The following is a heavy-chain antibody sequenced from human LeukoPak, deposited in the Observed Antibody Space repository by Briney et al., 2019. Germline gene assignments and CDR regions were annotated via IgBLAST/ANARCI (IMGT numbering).Heavy chain of an antibody. J-gene: IGHJ4*02. D-gene: IGHD4-17*01. CDR1: GGSISSYY. V-gene: IGHV4-59*12. Sequence: SETLSLTCTVSGGSISSYYWSWIRQPPGKGLEWIGYIYYSGSTNYNPSLKSRVTMSVDTSKNQFSLKLSSVTAADTAVYYCARDADDGYFDYWGQGTLVTVSS. CDR2: IYYSGST. CDR3: ARDADDGYFDY.